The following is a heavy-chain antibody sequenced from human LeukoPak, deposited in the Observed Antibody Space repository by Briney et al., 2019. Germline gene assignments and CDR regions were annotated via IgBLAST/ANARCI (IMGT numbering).Heavy chain of an antibody. V-gene: IGHV1-69*06. CDR1: GYTFTSYA. J-gene: IGHJ6*04. CDR2: IIPIFGTA. CDR3: ARKGVYNWNDSYYYGMDV. Sequence: GASVKVSCKASGYTFTSYAISWVRQAPGQGLEWMGGIIPIFGTANYAQKFQGRVTITADKSTSTAYMELSSLRSEDTAVYYCARKGVYNWNDSYYYGMDVWGKGTTVTVSS. D-gene: IGHD1-1*01.